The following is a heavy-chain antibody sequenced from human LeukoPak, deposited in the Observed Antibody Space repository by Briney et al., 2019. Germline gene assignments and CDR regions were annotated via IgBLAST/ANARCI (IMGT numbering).Heavy chain of an antibody. D-gene: IGHD2-2*01. CDR3: ASGIGYCSSTSCYSEGYNWFDP. Sequence: SETLSLTCTVSGGSISSSSYYWGWIRQPPGKGLEWIGSIYYSGSTYYNPSLKSRVTISADTSKNQFSLKLSSVTAAATAVYYCASGIGYCSSTSCYSEGYNWFDPWGQGTLVTVSS. J-gene: IGHJ5*02. CDR1: GGSISSSSYY. CDR2: IYYSGST. V-gene: IGHV4-39*07.